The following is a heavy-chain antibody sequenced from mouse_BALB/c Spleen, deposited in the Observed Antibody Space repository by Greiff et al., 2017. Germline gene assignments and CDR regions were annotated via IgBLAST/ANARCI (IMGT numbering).Heavy chain of an antibody. CDR3: ARDHYGSSYAMDY. V-gene: IGHV2-9*02. D-gene: IGHD1-1*01. Sequence: VQRVESGPGLVAPSQSLSITCTVSGFSLTSYGVHWVRQPPGKGLEWLGVIWAGGSTNYNSALMSRLSISKDNSKSQVFLKMNSLQTDDTAMYYCARDHYGSSYAMDYWGQGTSVTVSS. CDR1: GFSLTSYG. CDR2: IWAGGST. J-gene: IGHJ4*01.